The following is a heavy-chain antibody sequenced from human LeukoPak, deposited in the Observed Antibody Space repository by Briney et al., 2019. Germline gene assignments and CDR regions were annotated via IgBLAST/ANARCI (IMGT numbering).Heavy chain of an antibody. J-gene: IGHJ4*02. Sequence: PGGSLRLSCTASGFTLGDYAMRGVRQAPGKGREGGGFIRRKAYGGPTEYAASVNGRFTISRDDSNSIAYLQMNSLKTEDTAVYYCTGVSVVPAAIHCGDYWGQGTLVTVSS. CDR2: IRRKAYGGPT. D-gene: IGHD2-2*02. CDR3: TGVSVVPAAIHCGDY. V-gene: IGHV3-49*04. CDR1: GFTLGDYA.